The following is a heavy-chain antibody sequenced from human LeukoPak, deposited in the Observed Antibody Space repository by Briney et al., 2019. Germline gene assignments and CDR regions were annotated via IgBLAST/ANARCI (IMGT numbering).Heavy chain of an antibody. V-gene: IGHV1-69*01. CDR2: IIPIFGTA. CDR1: GGTFSSYA. Sequence: GSSVKVSCKASGGTFSSYAISWVRQAPGQGLEWMGGIIPIFGTANYAQKFQGRVTITADESTSTAYMELSSLRSEDTAVYYCARGLWRCSGGSCPGGWFDPWGQGTLVTVSS. D-gene: IGHD2-15*01. CDR3: ARGLWRCSGGSCPGGWFDP. J-gene: IGHJ5*02.